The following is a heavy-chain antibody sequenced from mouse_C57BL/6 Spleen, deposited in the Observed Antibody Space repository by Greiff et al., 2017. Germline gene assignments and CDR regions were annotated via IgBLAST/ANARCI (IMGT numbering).Heavy chain of an antibody. Sequence: VQLKESGPGLVKPSQSLSLTCSVTGYSITSGYYWNWIRQFPGNKLEWMGYISYDGSNNYNPSLKNRISITRDTSKNQFFLKLNSVTTEDTATYYCKGLTGTFAYWGQGTLVTVSA. CDR1: GYSITSGYY. CDR3: KGLTGTFAY. CDR2: ISYDGSN. J-gene: IGHJ3*01. D-gene: IGHD4-1*01. V-gene: IGHV3-6*01.